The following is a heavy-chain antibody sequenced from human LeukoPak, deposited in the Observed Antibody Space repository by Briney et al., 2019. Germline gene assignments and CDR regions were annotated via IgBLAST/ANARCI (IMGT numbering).Heavy chain of an antibody. CDR2: INHSGST. J-gene: IGHJ4*02. CDR1: GFTFSSYS. V-gene: IGHV4-34*01. CDR3: ARVSYSSSIPYYFDY. Sequence: GSLRLSCAASGFTFSSYSMNWIRQPPGKGLEWIGEINHSGSTNYNPSLKGRVTISVDTSKNQFSLKLSSVTAADTAVYYCARVSYSSSIPYYFDYWGQGTLVTVSS. D-gene: IGHD6-6*01.